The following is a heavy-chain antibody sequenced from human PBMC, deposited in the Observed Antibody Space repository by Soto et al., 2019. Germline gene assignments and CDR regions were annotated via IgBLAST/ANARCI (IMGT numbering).Heavy chain of an antibody. J-gene: IGHJ4*02. D-gene: IGHD6-6*01. Sequence: QVQLVQSGAEVKKPGASVKVSCKASGYTFTSHGISWVRQAPGQGLEWRGWISAYNGNTNYAQRLQGRVTMTTDTSTSTAYMELRRLRSDDTPFYYCARDLVSSAMVGPTGPFDYWGQGTLVTVSS. CDR3: ARDLVSSAMVGPTGPFDY. CDR1: GYTFTSHG. V-gene: IGHV1-18*01. CDR2: ISAYNGNT.